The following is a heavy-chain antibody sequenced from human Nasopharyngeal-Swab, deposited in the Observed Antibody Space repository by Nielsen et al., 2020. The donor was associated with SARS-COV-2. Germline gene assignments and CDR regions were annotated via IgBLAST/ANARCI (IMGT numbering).Heavy chain of an antibody. CDR3: ARALSFDFWSGYYHPPLYYYYGMDV. Sequence: SETLSLTCAVYGGSFSGYYWSWIRQPPGKGLEWIGEINHSGSTNYNPSLKSRVTISVDTSKNQFSLKPSSVTAADTAVYYCARALSFDFWSGYYHPPLYYYYGMDVWGQGTTVTVSS. CDR2: INHSGST. D-gene: IGHD3-3*01. J-gene: IGHJ6*02. V-gene: IGHV4-34*01. CDR1: GGSFSGYY.